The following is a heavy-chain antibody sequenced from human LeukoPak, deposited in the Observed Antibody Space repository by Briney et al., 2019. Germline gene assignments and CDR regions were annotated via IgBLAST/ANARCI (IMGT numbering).Heavy chain of an antibody. Sequence: PGGSLRLSCAASGFTFSTYWMSWVRQAPGKGLEWVSAISGSGGSTYYADSVKGRFTISRDNSKNTLYLQMNSLRAEDTAVYYCAKSRAYGDYVGDAFDIWGQGTMVTVSS. CDR2: ISGSGGST. V-gene: IGHV3-23*01. J-gene: IGHJ3*02. CDR1: GFTFSTYW. D-gene: IGHD4-17*01. CDR3: AKSRAYGDYVGDAFDI.